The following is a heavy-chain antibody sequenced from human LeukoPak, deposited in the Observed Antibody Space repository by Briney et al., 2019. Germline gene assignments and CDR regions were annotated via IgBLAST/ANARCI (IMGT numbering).Heavy chain of an antibody. J-gene: IGHJ4*02. D-gene: IGHD3-22*01. CDR3: AKTSSDYPDHYYDSSGPFDY. V-gene: IGHV3-23*01. CDR1: GFTFSSYG. CDR2: ISGSGGST. Sequence: GGSLRLSCAASGFTFSSYGMHWVRQAPGKGLEWVSAISGSGGSTYYADSVKGRFTISRDNSKSTLYLQMNSLRAEDTAVYYCAKTSSDYPDHYYDSSGPFDYWGQGTLVTVSS.